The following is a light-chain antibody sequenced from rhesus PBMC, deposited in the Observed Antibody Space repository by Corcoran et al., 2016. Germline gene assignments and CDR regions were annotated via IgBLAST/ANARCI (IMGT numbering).Light chain of an antibody. CDR3: QHYYSTPYS. CDR1: QGITND. V-gene: IGKV1-25*01. J-gene: IGKJ2*01. CDR2: EAS. Sequence: DIQMTQSPSSLSASVGDRVTITCRASQGITNDLAWYRQKPGEPPKFRIYEASSLQRGIPSRFSGSGSGTDFTLTSSSLQSEDFATYYCQHYYSTPYSFGQGTKVEIK.